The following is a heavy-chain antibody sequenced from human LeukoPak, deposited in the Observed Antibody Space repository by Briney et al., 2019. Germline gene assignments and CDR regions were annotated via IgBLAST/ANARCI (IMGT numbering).Heavy chain of an antibody. CDR3: ARLQDAYCGGDCYFDY. V-gene: IGHV3-7*03. D-gene: IGHD2-21*02. CDR1: GFTFSSYW. J-gene: IGHJ4*02. Sequence: GGSLRLSCAASGFTFSSYWMSWVRQAPGKGLEWVANIKQDGSEKYYVDSVKGRFTISRDNAKNSLYLQMNSLRAEDTAVYYCARLQDAYCGGDCYFDYWGQGTLVTVSS. CDR2: IKQDGSEK.